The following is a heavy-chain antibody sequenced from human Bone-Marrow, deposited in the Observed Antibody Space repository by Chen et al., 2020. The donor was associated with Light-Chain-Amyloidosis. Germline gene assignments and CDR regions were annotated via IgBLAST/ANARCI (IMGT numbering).Heavy chain of an antibody. CDR2: ISDSGGNT. V-gene: IGHV3-23*01. D-gene: IGHD3-22*01. J-gene: IGHJ5*02. CDR3: ARDTYYYDNIDYYSWFDP. Sequence: EVQLLESGGGLVRPGGSLRLSCAASGFRFNDYAMSWVRQAPGKGLEWVSDISDSGGNTNYADSVKGRFTISRDNSKNTLYLDMNSLRVDDTALYYCARDTYYYDNIDYYSWFDPWGQGTLVTVSS. CDR1: GFRFNDYA.